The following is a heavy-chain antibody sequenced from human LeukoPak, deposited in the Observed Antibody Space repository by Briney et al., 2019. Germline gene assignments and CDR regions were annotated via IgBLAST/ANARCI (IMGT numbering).Heavy chain of an antibody. CDR2: ISAYNGNT. CDR3: AREVEMATTDAFDI. Sequence: ASVKVSCKASGYTFTSYGISWVRLAPGHGLEWMGWISAYNGNTNYARKLQGRVTMTIDTSTSTVYMELRSLRSDDTAVYYCAREVEMATTDAFDIWGQGTMVTVSS. CDR1: GYTFTSYG. J-gene: IGHJ3*02. V-gene: IGHV1-18*01. D-gene: IGHD5-24*01.